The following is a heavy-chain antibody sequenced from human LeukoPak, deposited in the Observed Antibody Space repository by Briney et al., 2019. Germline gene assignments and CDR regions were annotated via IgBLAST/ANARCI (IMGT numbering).Heavy chain of an antibody. D-gene: IGHD3-10*01. V-gene: IGHV3-23*01. CDR2: ISGSGGST. CDR1: GFTFSNYA. Sequence: GGSLRLSCAASGFTFSNYAVSWVRQAPGKGLEWVSAISGSGGSTYYADSVKGRFTISRDNSKNTLYLQMNSLRAEDTAVYYCAGRGYYGSGSYGFDYWGQGTLVTVSS. CDR3: AGRGYYGSGSYGFDY. J-gene: IGHJ4*02.